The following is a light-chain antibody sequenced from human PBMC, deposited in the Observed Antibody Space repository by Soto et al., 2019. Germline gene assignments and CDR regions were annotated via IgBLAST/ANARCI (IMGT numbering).Light chain of an antibody. CDR3: QQYNSYWT. Sequence: DIQLTQSPSFLSASVGDRVTLTCRASQGISSYLAWYQQKPGKAPKFLIYDASSLESGVPSRFSGSGSGTEFSLTISSLQPDDFATYYCQQYNSYWTFGQGTKVDIK. CDR2: DAS. J-gene: IGKJ1*01. CDR1: QGISSY. V-gene: IGKV1-5*01.